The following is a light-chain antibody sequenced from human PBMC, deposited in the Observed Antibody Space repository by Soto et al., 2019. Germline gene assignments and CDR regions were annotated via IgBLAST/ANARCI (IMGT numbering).Light chain of an antibody. Sequence: EIQLPQSPSSMPASLEDTVTLTCXASQSISSYLNWYQQKPGKAPKLLIYAASSLQSGVPSRFSGSGSGTDFTLTISSLQPEDFATYYCQQSYSTPITFGQGTRLEI. CDR2: AAS. J-gene: IGKJ5*01. V-gene: IGKV1-39*01. CDR3: QQSYSTPIT. CDR1: QSISSY.